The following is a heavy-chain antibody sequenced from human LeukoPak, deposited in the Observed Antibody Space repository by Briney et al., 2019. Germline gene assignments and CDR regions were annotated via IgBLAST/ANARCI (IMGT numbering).Heavy chain of an antibody. CDR3: ARGIEASSGWYVIDY. D-gene: IGHD6-19*01. CDR1: GYAFTSYG. V-gene: IGHV1-18*01. J-gene: IGHJ4*02. Sequence: ASVKVSCKASGYAFTSYGISWVRQAPGQGLEWMGWISAYNGNTNYAQKLQGRVTMTTDTSTSTAYMELRSLRSDDTAVYYCARGIEASSGWYVIDYWGQGTLVIVSS. CDR2: ISAYNGNT.